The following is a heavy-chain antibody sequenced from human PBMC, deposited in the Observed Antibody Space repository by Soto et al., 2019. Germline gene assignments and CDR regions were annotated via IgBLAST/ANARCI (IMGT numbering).Heavy chain of an antibody. Sequence: GGSLRLSCIASGFTFSSYSMNWVRQAPGKGLEWVSYISSTSRTIYYADSVKGRFTISRDSAKNSLYLQMNSLRAEDTAVYYCARLVASCSGGSCYCDNWGQGTLVTVSS. CDR1: GFTFSSYS. CDR3: ARLVASCSGGSCYCDN. J-gene: IGHJ4*02. V-gene: IGHV3-48*01. CDR2: ISSTSRTI. D-gene: IGHD2-15*01.